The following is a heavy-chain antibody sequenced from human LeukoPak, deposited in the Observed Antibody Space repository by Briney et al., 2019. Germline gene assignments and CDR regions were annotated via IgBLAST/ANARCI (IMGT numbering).Heavy chain of an antibody. CDR2: ISYDGSNK. D-gene: IGHD5-18*01. V-gene: IGHV3-30-3*01. J-gene: IGHJ4*02. CDR3: AKDADTAVVNYFDY. Sequence: GGSLRLSCAASGFTFSTYAMHWVRQAPGKGLEWVAVISYDGSNKYYADSVKGRFTISRDNSKNTLYLQMNSLRAEDTAVYYCAKDADTAVVNYFDYWGQGTLVTVSS. CDR1: GFTFSTYA.